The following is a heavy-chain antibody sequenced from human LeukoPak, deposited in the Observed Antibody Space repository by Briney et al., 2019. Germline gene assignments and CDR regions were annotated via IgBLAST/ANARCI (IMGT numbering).Heavy chain of an antibody. D-gene: IGHD3-22*01. CDR3: ARDSSYYYDSSGYYPLGYYYYYMDV. V-gene: IGHV3-53*05. J-gene: IGHJ6*03. CDR1: GFTVSSNY. CDR2: IYSGGST. Sequence: GGSLRLSCAASGFTVSSNYMSWVRQAPGKGLEWVSVIYSGGSTYYADSVKGRFTISRDNSKNTLYLQMNSLRAEDTAVYYCARDSSYYYDSSGYYPLGYYYYYMDVWGKGTTVTVSS.